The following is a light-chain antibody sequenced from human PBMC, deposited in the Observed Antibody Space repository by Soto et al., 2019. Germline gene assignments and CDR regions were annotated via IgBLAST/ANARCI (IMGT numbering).Light chain of an antibody. CDR2: DAS. V-gene: IGKV1-39*01. CDR1: EDITND. J-gene: IGKJ4*01. CDR3: QQSYSTPLT. Sequence: TQMTQSPSSLSASVGDRVTITCQASEDITNDLNWYQQRPGKAPKVLIYDASTLETGVPSRFSGSGYGTHFTLAISGLQPDDFATYYCQQSYSTPLTFGGGTKVEIK.